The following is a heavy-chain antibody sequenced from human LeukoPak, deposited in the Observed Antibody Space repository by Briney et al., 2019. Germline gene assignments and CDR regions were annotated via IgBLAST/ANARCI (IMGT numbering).Heavy chain of an antibody. CDR1: GFTFSSYA. J-gene: IGHJ4*02. D-gene: IGHD3-3*01. Sequence: GGSLRLSCAASGFTFSSYAMHWVRQAPGKGLEWVAVISYDGSNKYYADSVKGRFTISRDNSKNTLYLQMNSLRAEDTAVYYCATTAPGRFLEWSLDYWGQGTLVTVSS. V-gene: IGHV3-30*04. CDR2: ISYDGSNK. CDR3: ATTAPGRFLEWSLDY.